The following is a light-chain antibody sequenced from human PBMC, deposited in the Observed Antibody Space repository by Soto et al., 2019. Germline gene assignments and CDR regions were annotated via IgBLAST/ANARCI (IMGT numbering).Light chain of an antibody. CDR2: DVT. J-gene: IGLJ2*01. Sequence: QSALTQPASVSGSPGQSITISCTGTSSDVGAYNFVSWYQQHPGKATKLMIYDVTNRPSGVSSRFSGSKSGNTASLAISGLQDEDEADYYCSSYTTSNTLVFGGGNKLTVL. CDR3: SSYTTSNTLV. CDR1: SSDVGAYNF. V-gene: IGLV2-14*03.